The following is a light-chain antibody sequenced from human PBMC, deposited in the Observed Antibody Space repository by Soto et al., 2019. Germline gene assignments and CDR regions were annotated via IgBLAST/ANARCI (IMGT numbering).Light chain of an antibody. J-gene: IGKJ4*01. V-gene: IGKV1-27*01. CDR2: GTS. Sequence: DFQMTQSPSSLSASVGDRVTITCRASQSFSTYLAWYQQKPGKVPKLLISGTSTLQSGVPSRFSGSGYGTEFTLTISNLQPEDVATYYCQKYNTAPLTFGGGTKV. CDR1: QSFSTY. CDR3: QKYNTAPLT.